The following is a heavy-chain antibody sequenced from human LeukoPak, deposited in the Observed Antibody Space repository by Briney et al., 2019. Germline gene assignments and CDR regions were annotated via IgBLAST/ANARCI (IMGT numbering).Heavy chain of an antibody. Sequence: GALRLSCAASGFTVSSNYMTWVRQAPGKGLEWVSVTYSGGSTYYADSVKGRFTISRDNSKNTLYLQMNSLRTEDTAVYYCAKDCGGDCYSHSWGQGTLVTVSS. J-gene: IGHJ4*02. CDR3: AKDCGGDCYSHS. CDR2: TYSGGST. V-gene: IGHV3-66*01. D-gene: IGHD2-21*02. CDR1: GFTVSSNY.